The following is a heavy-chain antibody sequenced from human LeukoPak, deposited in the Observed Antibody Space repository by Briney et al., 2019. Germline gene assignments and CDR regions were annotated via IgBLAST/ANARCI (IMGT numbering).Heavy chain of an antibody. CDR3: ARDSKLLSYAFDI. CDR2: IYYTGST. D-gene: IGHD3-10*01. CDR1: GGSISSNNYY. V-gene: IGHV4-39*07. J-gene: IGHJ3*02. Sequence: SETLSLTCTVSGGSISSNNYYWNWIRQPPGEGLEWIASIYYTGSTYYNPSLKSRVTISADTSKNQFSLKLSSVTAADTAVYYCARDSKLLSYAFDIWGQGTMVTVSS.